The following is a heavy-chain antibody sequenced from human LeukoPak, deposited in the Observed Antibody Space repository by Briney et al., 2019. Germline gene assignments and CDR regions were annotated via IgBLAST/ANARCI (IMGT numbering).Heavy chain of an antibody. V-gene: IGHV4-34*01. J-gene: IGHJ4*02. D-gene: IGHD3-22*01. CDR2: INHSGST. CDR1: GGSFSGYY. Sequence: PSETLSLTCAVYGGSFSGYYWSWFRQPPGKGLEWIGEINHSGSTNYNPSLKSRVTISVDTSKNQFSLKLSSVTAADTAVYYCASYYYDSSGYPGSDNYFDYWGRGTLVTVSS. CDR3: ASYYYDSSGYPGSDNYFDY.